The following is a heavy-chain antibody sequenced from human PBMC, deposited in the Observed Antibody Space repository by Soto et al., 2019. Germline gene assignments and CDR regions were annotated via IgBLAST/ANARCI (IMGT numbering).Heavy chain of an antibody. CDR1: GYTFTSYG. V-gene: IGHV1-18*01. J-gene: IGHJ6*02. Sequence: QVQVVQSGGEVKKPWASVKLSCTGSGYTFTSYGISWVRQAPGQGLEWMGWISAYNGKTNYAQNAQGRGNMTTDTSTRTAYMDLGSLRSDDTAVYYCAIGYDVNDYHAMDVWGQGTPVTVSS. D-gene: IGHD3-3*01. CDR3: AIGYDVNDYHAMDV. CDR2: ISAYNGKT.